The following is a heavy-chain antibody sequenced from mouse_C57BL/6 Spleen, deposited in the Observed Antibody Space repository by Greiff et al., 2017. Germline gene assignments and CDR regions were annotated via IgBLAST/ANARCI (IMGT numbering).Heavy chain of an antibody. CDR1: GYTFTGYW. CDR3: ARYCPAWFAY. Sequence: QVQLKESGAELMQPGASVKLSCKATGYTFTGYWIEWVKQRPGHGLGWIGEILPGSGSTNYNEKFKGKATFTAAPSSNTAYMQLSSLTTACSAIYYCARYCPAWFAYWGQGTLVTVSA. J-gene: IGHJ3*01. V-gene: IGHV1-9*01. CDR2: ILPGSGST.